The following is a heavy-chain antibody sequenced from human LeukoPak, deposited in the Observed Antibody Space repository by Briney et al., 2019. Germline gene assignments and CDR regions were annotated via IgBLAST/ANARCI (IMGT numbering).Heavy chain of an antibody. CDR2: IVPVSGAA. Sequence: ASVKVSCKTSAGTFSIYAITWARQAPGQGLEWVGEIVPVSGAADYPQKFQGRVTLTTDASTSTAYMELNSLRSEDTAVYYCARAREKYYDILTGYYTFDYWGQGTRVTVTS. CDR3: ARAREKYYDILTGYYTFDY. J-gene: IGHJ4*02. CDR1: AGTFSIYA. D-gene: IGHD3-9*01. V-gene: IGHV1-69*05.